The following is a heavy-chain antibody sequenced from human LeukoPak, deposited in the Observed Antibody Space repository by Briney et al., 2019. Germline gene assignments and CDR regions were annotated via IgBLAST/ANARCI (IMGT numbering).Heavy chain of an antibody. Sequence: SETLSLTCAVYGGSFSGYYWSWIRQPPGKGLEWIGDINHSGSTNYNPSLKSRVTISLDTSKNQFSLKLSSVTAADTAVYYCARRSRLHIVDAATAVAYWGKGTLVTVSS. CDR2: INHSGST. J-gene: IGHJ4*02. CDR1: GGSFSGYY. V-gene: IGHV4-34*01. CDR3: ARRSRLHIVDAATAVAY. D-gene: IGHD2-15*01.